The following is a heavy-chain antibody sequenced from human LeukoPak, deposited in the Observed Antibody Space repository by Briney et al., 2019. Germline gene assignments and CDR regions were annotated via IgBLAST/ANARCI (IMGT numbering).Heavy chain of an antibody. V-gene: IGHV4-39*07. Sequence: SETLSLTYTVSGGSISSSSYYWGWIRQPPGKGLEWIGSIYYSGSTYYNPSLKSRVTISVDTSKNQFSLKLSSVTAADTAVYYCAGSGSYSDYWGQGTLVTVSS. CDR1: GGSISSSSYY. J-gene: IGHJ4*02. CDR2: IYYSGST. D-gene: IGHD1-26*01. CDR3: AGSGSYSDY.